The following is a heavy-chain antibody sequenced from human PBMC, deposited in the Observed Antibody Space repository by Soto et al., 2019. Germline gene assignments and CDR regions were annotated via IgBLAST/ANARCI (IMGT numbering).Heavy chain of an antibody. CDR2: ISSNGGST. Sequence: GGSLRRSCSASGFTFSSYAMHWVRQAPGKGLEYVSAISSNGGSTYYADSVKGRFTISGDNSKNTLYLQMSSLRADDTAVYYCVEAATGHDAFDIWGQGTMVTVSS. D-gene: IGHD6-13*01. CDR3: VEAATGHDAFDI. V-gene: IGHV3-64D*06. J-gene: IGHJ3*02. CDR1: GFTFSSYA.